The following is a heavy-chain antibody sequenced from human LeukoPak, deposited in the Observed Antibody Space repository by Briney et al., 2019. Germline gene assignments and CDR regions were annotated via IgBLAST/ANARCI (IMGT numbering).Heavy chain of an antibody. CDR2: IYTSGST. CDR1: GGSISSYY. CDR3: ARDHCCTNGAPIGP. V-gene: IGHV4-4*07. J-gene: IGHJ5*02. Sequence: SETLSLTCTVSGGSISSYYWSWIRQPAGEGLEWIGRIYTSGSTNYNPSLKSRVTMSVDTSKNQFSLKLSSVTAADTAVYYCARDHCCTNGAPIGPWGQGTLVTVSS. D-gene: IGHD2-8*01.